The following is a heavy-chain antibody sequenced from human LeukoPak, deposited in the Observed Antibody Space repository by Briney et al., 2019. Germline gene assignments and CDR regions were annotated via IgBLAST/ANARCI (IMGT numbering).Heavy chain of an antibody. CDR1: GFTFSSYG. V-gene: IGHV3-33*03. J-gene: IGHJ4*02. CDR2: IWYGGSNK. Sequence: GGSLRLSCAASGFTFSSYGMHWVRQAPCKGREWVAVIWYGGSNKYYADSVKGRFTISRDNAKNSLYLQMNSLRGEDTAVYYCVPHGGVTSLRGGYWGQGTLVTVSS. CDR3: VPHGGVTSLRGGY. D-gene: IGHD3-10*01.